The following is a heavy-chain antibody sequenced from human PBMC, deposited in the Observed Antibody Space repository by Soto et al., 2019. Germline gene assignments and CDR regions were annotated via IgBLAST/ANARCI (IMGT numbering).Heavy chain of an antibody. CDR1: GFTVSSNY. Sequence: PGGSLRLSCAASGFTVSSNYMSWVRQAPGKGLEWVSVIYSGGSTYYADSVKGRFTISRDNSKNTLYLQMNSLRAEDTAVYYCASPTYYYDSSGYHGWGQGTLVTVSS. CDR3: ASPTYYYDSSGYHG. CDR2: IYSGGST. J-gene: IGHJ4*02. V-gene: IGHV3-53*01. D-gene: IGHD3-22*01.